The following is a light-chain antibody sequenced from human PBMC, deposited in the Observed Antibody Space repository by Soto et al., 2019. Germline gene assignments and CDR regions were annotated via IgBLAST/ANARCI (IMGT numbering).Light chain of an antibody. J-gene: IGKJ1*01. CDR1: QSVSSSY. CDR3: QRHGSSPTT. V-gene: IGKV3-20*01. Sequence: EIVLTQSPGTLSLSPGERATLSCSASQSVSSSYLAWYQQKPGQAPRLLIYGASSRATGIPDRFSGSGSGTDFNLSISRLETEDVAEYYCQRHGSSPTTFGQGTKVEI. CDR2: GAS.